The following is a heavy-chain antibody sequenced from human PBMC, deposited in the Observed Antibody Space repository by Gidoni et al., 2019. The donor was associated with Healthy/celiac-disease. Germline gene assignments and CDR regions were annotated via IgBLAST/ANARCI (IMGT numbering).Heavy chain of an antibody. V-gene: IGHV3-30*03. Sequence: QVQLVESGGGVVQPGRSLRLSCASSGVTFSSYGMHWVRQAPGKGLEWVAVISYDGSNKYYADSVKGRFTISRDNSKNTLYLQMNSLRAEDTAVYYCAIIPYGDPDAFDIWGQGTMVTVSS. CDR3: AIIPYGDPDAFDI. J-gene: IGHJ3*02. D-gene: IGHD4-17*01. CDR2: ISYDGSNK. CDR1: GVTFSSYG.